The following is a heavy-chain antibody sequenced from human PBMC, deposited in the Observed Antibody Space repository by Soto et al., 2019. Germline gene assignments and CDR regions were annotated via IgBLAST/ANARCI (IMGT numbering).Heavy chain of an antibody. CDR2: ISSSSSYI. Sequence: EVQLVESGGGLVKPGGSLRLSCAASGFTFSSYSMNWVRQAPGKGLEWVSSISSSSSYIYYADSVKGRFTISRDNAKNSLYLQMNSLRAEDTAVYYCARDLVLPAARWWFDPWGQGTLVTVSS. V-gene: IGHV3-21*01. CDR3: ARDLVLPAARWWFDP. J-gene: IGHJ5*02. D-gene: IGHD2-2*01. CDR1: GFTFSSYS.